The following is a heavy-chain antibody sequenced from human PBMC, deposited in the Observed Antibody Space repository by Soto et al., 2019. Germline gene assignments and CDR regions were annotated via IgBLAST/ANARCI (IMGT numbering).Heavy chain of an antibody. Sequence: QVQLQESGPGLVKPSQTLSLTCTVSGGSISSGDYYWSWIRQPPGKGLEWIGYIYYSGSTYYNPSLKSRVTISVDTSKNQFSLKLSSVTAADTAVYYCARDKGYYGSGSYSEAGYYYGMDVWGQGTTVTVSS. CDR3: ARDKGYYGSGSYSEAGYYYGMDV. CDR1: GGSISSGDYY. J-gene: IGHJ6*02. CDR2: IYYSGST. V-gene: IGHV4-30-4*01. D-gene: IGHD3-10*01.